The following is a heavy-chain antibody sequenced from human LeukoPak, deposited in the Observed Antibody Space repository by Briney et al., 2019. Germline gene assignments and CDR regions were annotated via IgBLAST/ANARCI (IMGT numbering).Heavy chain of an antibody. CDR1: GYSFTSYW. J-gene: IGHJ5*02. Sequence: GESLKISCKGSGYSFTSYWIGWVRQMPGKGLEWMGIIYPGDSETRYSPSFQGQVTISADKSISTAYLQWSSLKASDTAMYYCAREAAIAVAGPWFDPWGQGTLVTVSS. V-gene: IGHV5-51*01. CDR2: IYPGDSET. D-gene: IGHD6-19*01. CDR3: AREAAIAVAGPWFDP.